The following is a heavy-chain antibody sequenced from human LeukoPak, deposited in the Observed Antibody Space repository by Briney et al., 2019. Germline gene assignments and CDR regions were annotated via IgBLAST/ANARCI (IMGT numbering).Heavy chain of an antibody. CDR2: IIFSSEAT. J-gene: IGHJ4*02. CDR3: ARGDRRYSSTFDY. D-gene: IGHD6-19*01. V-gene: IGHV3-21*01. Sequence: GGSLRLSCVASGFTFSSYAMSWVRQAPGKGLEFVSSIIFSSEATYYADSVKGRFTISRDNAKNSLYLQMNSLRAEDTAVYYCARGDRRYSSTFDYWGQGTLVTVSS. CDR1: GFTFSSYA.